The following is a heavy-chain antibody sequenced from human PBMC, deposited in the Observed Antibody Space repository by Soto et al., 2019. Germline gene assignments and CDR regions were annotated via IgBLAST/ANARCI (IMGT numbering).Heavy chain of an antibody. V-gene: IGHV4-34*01. D-gene: IGHD6-19*01. J-gene: IGHJ5*02. CDR1: GGSFSGYY. Sequence: SETLSLTCAVYGGSFSGYYWSWIRQPPGKGLEWIGEINHSGSTNYNPSLKSRVTISVDTSKNQFSLKLSSVTAADTAVYYCARGLTVAGTTPGCWFDPWGQGTLVTVSS. CDR2: INHSGST. CDR3: ARGLTVAGTTPGCWFDP.